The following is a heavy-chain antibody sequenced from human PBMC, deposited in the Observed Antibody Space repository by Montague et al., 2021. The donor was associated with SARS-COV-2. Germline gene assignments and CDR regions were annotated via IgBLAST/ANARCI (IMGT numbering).Heavy chain of an antibody. Sequence: SETLSLTCTVSGGSVTSGDYYWTWIRQPPGKGLEWIGYIYNTGRTNYNPSLKSQVTISMDTSKNQFSLKVDSVSAADTAVYYCATEMPAYDVFDTWGQGTMVTVSS. CDR1: GGSVTSGDYY. V-gene: IGHV4-61*08. CDR3: ATEMPAYDVFDT. J-gene: IGHJ3*02. D-gene: IGHD2-2*01. CDR2: IYNTGRT.